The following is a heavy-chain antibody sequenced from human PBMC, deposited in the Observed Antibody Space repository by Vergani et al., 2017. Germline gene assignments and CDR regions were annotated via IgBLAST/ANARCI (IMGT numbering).Heavy chain of an antibody. Sequence: QVQLAESGGGRVQPGRSLRLSCAASGFSFSSHAIHWVRQAPGKGLEWVAVISNDGSKKYYADSVKARFTISRDNSKNTLDLQMNSLRTQDTAVYYCAKAGSVTSGSLQYNFYMDVWGKGTTVTVS. CDR2: ISNDGSKK. CDR1: GFSFSSHA. CDR3: AKAGSVTSGSLQYNFYMDV. D-gene: IGHD3-10*01. V-gene: IGHV3-30*18. J-gene: IGHJ6*03.